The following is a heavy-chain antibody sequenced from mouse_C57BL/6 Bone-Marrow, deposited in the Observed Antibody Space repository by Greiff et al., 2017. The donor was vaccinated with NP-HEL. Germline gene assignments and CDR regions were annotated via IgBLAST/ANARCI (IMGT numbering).Heavy chain of an antibody. Sequence: QVQLQQPGAELVMPGASVKLSCKASGYTFTSYWMHWVKQRPGQGLEWIGEIDPSDSYTNYNQKFKGKSTLTVDKSSSTAYMQLSSLTSEDSAVYYGAREGYCGSSYWFEYWGQGTLVTVSA. CDR3: AREGYCGSSYWFEY. V-gene: IGHV1-69*01. J-gene: IGHJ3*01. CDR1: GYTFTSYW. CDR2: IDPSDSYT. D-gene: IGHD1-1*01.